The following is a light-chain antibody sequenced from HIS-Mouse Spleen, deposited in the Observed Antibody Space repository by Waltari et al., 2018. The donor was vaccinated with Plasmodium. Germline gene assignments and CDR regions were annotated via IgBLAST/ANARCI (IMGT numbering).Light chain of an antibody. V-gene: IGLV3-27*01. CDR1: VLGKKL. J-gene: IGLJ3*02. CDR3: YSAADNNLV. CDR2: KDS. Sequence: SYDLTQPSSVSLSQGLAARFTCSGAVLGKKLARWFQQKPGQAPVLVIYKDSERPSGIPERFSGSSSGTTVTLTIRGAQVEDEADYYCYSAADNNLVFGGGTKLTVL.